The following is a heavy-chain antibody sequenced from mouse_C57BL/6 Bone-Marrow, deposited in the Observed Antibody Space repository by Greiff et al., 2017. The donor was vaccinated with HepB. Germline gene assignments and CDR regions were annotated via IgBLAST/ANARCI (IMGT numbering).Heavy chain of an antibody. D-gene: IGHD1-1*01. CDR1: GYTFTDYY. Sequence: EVQLQQSGPVLVKPGASVKMSCKASGYTFTDYYMNWVKQSHGKSLEWIGVINPYNGGTSYNQKFKGKATLTVDKSSSQAYMELNSLTSEDSAVYYCARRDYGSSQDYYAMDYWGQGTSVTVSS. CDR2: INPYNGGT. V-gene: IGHV1-19*01. J-gene: IGHJ4*01. CDR3: ARRDYGSSQDYYAMDY.